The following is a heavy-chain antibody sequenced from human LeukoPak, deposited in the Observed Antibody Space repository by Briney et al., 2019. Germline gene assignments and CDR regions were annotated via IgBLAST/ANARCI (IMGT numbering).Heavy chain of an antibody. CDR3: AGYTNYDLYYYYYYMDV. J-gene: IGHJ6*03. CDR2: IRYDGSNK. D-gene: IGHD4-11*01. Sequence: PGGSLRLSCAASGFTFSSYGMHWVRQAPGKGLEWVAFIRYDGSNKYYADSVKGRFTISRDNSKNTLFLQMSSLRAEDTAVYYCAGYTNYDLYYYYYYMDVWGKGTTVTVFS. V-gene: IGHV3-30*02. CDR1: GFTFSSYG.